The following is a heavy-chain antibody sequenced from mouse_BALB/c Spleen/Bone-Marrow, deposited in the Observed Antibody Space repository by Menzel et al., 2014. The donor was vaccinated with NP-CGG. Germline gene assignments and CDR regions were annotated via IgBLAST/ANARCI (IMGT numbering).Heavy chain of an antibody. CDR3: ARRPWFAY. CDR1: GYAFXYYL. J-gene: IGHJ3*01. CDR2: INPGTGGT. Sequence: VQLQQSGAEQVRPGTSVKVSCKTAGYAFXYYLIDWIKQRPGQRPGQGLEWIGVINPGTGGTNYNEKFKGRATRTADNSSSTAYMQLSSLTSDASAVYFCARRPWFAYWGQGTLVTVSA. V-gene: IGHV1-54*01.